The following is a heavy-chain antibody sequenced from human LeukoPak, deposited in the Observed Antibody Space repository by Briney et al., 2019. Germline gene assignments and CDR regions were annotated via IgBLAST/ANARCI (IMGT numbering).Heavy chain of an antibody. CDR2: ISSSSSYI. D-gene: IGHD3-10*01. V-gene: IGHV3-21*04. CDR1: GFTFSSYS. Sequence: GGSLRLSCAASGFTFSSYSMNWVRQAPGKGLEWVSSISSSSSYIYYADSVKGRFTISRDNAKSTLYLQMNSLRAEDTAVYYCAKDGLGIIAFPFDYWGQGTLVTVSS. J-gene: IGHJ4*02. CDR3: AKDGLGIIAFPFDY.